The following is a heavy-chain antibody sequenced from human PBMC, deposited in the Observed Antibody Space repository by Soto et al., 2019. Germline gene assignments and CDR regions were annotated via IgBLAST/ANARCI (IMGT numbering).Heavy chain of an antibody. CDR3: AKDRDYGGVASYCDY. D-gene: IGHD4-17*01. J-gene: IGHJ4*02. CDR2: ISYDGNSK. Sequence: HPGGSLRLSCVLAGVTFSKYGMHWVRQAPGKGLEWVAVISYDGNSKYYAASVRGRFAISRDNSNNTVHLEMHDLRGEDTAVYYCAKDRDYGGVASYCDYWVQGT. CDR1: GVTFSKYG. V-gene: IGHV3-30*18.